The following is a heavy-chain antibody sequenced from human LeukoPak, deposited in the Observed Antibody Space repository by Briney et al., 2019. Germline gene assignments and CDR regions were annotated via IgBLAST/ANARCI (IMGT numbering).Heavy chain of an antibody. V-gene: IGHV4-38-2*02. J-gene: IGHJ4*01. CDR2: IYHSGST. CDR1: GYSISSGYY. D-gene: IGHD5-24*01. CDR3: ARGQRGEMATILPDY. Sequence: SETLSLTCTVSGYSISSGYYWGWIRQPPGKGLEWVGSIYHSGSTYYNPSLKSRVTISVDTSKNQFSLKLSSVTAADTAVYYRARGQRGEMATILPDYWGQGTLVTVSS.